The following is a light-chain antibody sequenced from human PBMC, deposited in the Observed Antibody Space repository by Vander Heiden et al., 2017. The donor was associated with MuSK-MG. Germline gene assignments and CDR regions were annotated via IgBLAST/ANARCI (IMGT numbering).Light chain of an antibody. Sequence: SQSISSYLNWYQQKPGKAPKLLIYAASSLQSGVPSRFSGSGSGTDFTLTISRLQPEDFATYYCQQSDSTPYTFGQGTKLEIK. J-gene: IGKJ2*01. CDR1: QSISSY. CDR2: AAS. CDR3: QQSDSTPYT. V-gene: IGKV1-39*01.